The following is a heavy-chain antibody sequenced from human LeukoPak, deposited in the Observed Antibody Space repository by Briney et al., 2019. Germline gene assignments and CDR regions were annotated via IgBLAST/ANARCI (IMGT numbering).Heavy chain of an antibody. V-gene: IGHV3-23*01. Sequence: GGSLRLSCAASGFTFSSYAMSWVRQAPGKGLEWVSAISGSGGSTYYTDSVKGRFTISRDNSKNTLYLQMNSLRAEDTAVYYCAREGIVGAAYYYGMDVWGQGTTVTVSS. CDR1: GFTFSSYA. CDR3: AREGIVGAAYYYGMDV. D-gene: IGHD1-26*01. CDR2: ISGSGGST. J-gene: IGHJ6*02.